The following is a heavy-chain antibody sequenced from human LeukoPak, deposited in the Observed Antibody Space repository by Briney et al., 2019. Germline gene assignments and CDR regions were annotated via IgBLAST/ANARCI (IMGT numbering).Heavy chain of an antibody. CDR3: ARQYCSSTSCYWSGNDAFDI. J-gene: IGHJ3*02. CDR1: GFTFSTYS. D-gene: IGHD2-2*01. CDR2: ISSSSSAI. V-gene: IGHV3-48*02. Sequence: AGSLRLSCAASGFTFSTYSMNWVRQAPGQGLEWVSYISSSSSAIYYADSVKGRFTISRDNAKSSLYLQMNSLRDEDTAVYYCARQYCSSTSCYWSGNDAFDIWGQGTMVIVSS.